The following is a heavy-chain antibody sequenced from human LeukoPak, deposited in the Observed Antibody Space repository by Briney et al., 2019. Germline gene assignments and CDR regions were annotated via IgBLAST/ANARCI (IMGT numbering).Heavy chain of an antibody. CDR3: AKDVAVAVSVSDY. V-gene: IGHV3-23*01. D-gene: IGHD6-19*01. CDR2: ISGSGGST. CDR1: GFTFSNYA. Sequence: GGSLRLSCAASGFTFSNYAMSWVRQAPGKGLEWVSAISGSGGSTYYADSVKGRFTISRDNSKNTLYLQMNSLRAEDTAVYYCAKDVAVAVSVSDYWGQGTLVTVSS. J-gene: IGHJ4*02.